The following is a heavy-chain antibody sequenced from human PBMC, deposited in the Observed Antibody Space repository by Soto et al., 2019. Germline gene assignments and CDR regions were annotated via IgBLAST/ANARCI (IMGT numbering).Heavy chain of an antibody. CDR3: ARGYYYYYYMDV. CDR1: GGSINRGGYY. J-gene: IGHJ6*03. V-gene: IGHV4-31*03. Sequence: QEQLQESGPGLVKPSQTLSLTCTVSGGSINRGGYYWSWIRQHPGKGLEWIGDIYYSGSTYYNPSLKIRVTMSIDTSKDQFSLELSSVTAADTAVYYCARGYYYYYYMDVWGKGTTVTVPS. CDR2: IYYSGST.